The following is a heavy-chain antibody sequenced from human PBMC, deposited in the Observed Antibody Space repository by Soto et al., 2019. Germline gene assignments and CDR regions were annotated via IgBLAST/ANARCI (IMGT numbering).Heavy chain of an antibody. V-gene: IGHV3-9*01. J-gene: IGHJ4*02. CDR1: GFTFDDYA. D-gene: IGHD5-12*01. CDR2: ISWNSGSI. Sequence: LRLSCAASGFTFDDYAMHWVRQAPGKGLEWVSGISWNSGSIGYADSVKGRFTISRDNAKNSLYLQMNSLRSEDTALYYCAKDMGYDLSPLGYFDYWGQGTLVTVSS. CDR3: AKDMGYDLSPLGYFDY.